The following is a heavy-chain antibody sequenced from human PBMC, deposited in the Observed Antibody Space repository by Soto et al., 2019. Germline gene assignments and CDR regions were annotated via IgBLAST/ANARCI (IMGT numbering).Heavy chain of an antibody. CDR3: ARDLLHYDFCSSYSAYSDSGLDV. D-gene: IGHD3-3*01. V-gene: IGHV3-48*03. CDR2: ISDSGGTV. J-gene: IGHJ6*02. Sequence: GGSLRLSCAASGFPFSSYEMNLVRQSPGQGLEWVSYISDSGGTVYYADSVKGRFTVSRDNAQNSVYLQMNSLRTEDTAVYYCARDLLHYDFCSSYSAYSDSGLDVWGPGIRVTVSS. CDR1: GFPFSSYE.